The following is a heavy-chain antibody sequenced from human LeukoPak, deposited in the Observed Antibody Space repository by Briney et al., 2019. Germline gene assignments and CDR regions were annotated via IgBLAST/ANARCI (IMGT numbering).Heavy chain of an antibody. J-gene: IGHJ6*03. CDR2: IYTSGST. V-gene: IGHV4-61*02. D-gene: IGHD3-10*01. Sequence: SETLSLTCTVSGGSISSGSYYWSWLRQPAGQGLESIVRIYTSGSTNYNPSLKSRVNISVGTSKNQFSLELSSVTGADTAVYYCARDLLAGYYYMDVWGEGATVTVSS. CDR1: GGSISSGSYY. CDR3: ARDLLAGYYYMDV.